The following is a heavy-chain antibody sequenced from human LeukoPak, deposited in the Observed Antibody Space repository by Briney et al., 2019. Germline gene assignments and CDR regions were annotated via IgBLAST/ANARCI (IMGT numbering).Heavy chain of an antibody. Sequence: GGSLRLSCRASGFIFSDAWMTWVRQAPGQGPEWVGRIKSKVNGEITDYASVVKGGFTISRDDSDNTIYLQMNNLRADDTAVYYCSKDLPHTRAWALKYWGRGALVTVSS. CDR2: IKSKVNGEIT. V-gene: IGHV3-15*01. J-gene: IGHJ4*02. D-gene: IGHD2-2*01. CDR1: GFIFSDAW. CDR3: SKDLPHTRAWALKY.